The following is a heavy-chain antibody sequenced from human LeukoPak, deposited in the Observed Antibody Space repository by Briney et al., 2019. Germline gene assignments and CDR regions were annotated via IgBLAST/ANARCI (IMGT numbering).Heavy chain of an antibody. Sequence: PSETLSLTCAVYGGSFSGYYWSWIRQPPGKGLEWIGEINHSGSTNYNPSLKSRVTISVDTSKNQFSLKLSSVTAADTAVYYCARLRSGYNSPYLFDYWGQGTLVTVSS. CDR3: ARLRSGYNSPYLFDY. D-gene: IGHD5-24*01. J-gene: IGHJ4*02. V-gene: IGHV4-34*01. CDR2: INHSGST. CDR1: GGSFSGYY.